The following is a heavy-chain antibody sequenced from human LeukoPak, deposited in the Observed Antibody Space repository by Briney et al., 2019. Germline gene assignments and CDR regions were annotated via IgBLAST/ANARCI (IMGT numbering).Heavy chain of an antibody. D-gene: IGHD5-18*01. CDR2: ILHDGSNK. CDR1: GFTFSSYA. J-gene: IGHJ4*02. Sequence: GGSLRLSCAASGFTFSSYAMHWVRQAPGKGLEWVAVILHDGSNKQYADSVKGRFTISRDDSKNTLYLQINSLRAEDTAVYYCATLSGDSHGYDYWGLGTLVTVSS. CDR3: ATLSGDSHGYDY. V-gene: IGHV3-30*03.